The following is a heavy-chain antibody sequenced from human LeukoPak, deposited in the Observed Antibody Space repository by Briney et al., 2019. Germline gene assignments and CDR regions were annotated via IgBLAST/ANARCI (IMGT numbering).Heavy chain of an antibody. CDR2: ISSSGITL. CDR1: GFTFSCYE. Sequence: PLRISCAASGFTFSCYEMNWVGQAPGKGLHWFSYISSSGITLYYADSWKGRFTISRDNAKNSLYLQMNSLRAEDTAVYYCARILGEGRAMVRGVMDYWGQGTLVTSPQ. D-gene: IGHD3-10*01. J-gene: IGHJ4*02. V-gene: IGHV3-48*03. CDR3: ARILGEGRAMVRGVMDY.